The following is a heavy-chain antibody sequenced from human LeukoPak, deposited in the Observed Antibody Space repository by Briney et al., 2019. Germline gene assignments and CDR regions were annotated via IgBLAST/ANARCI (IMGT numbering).Heavy chain of an antibody. CDR3: ARDFGFGSA. J-gene: IGHJ5*02. Sequence: PSETLSLTCTVSGGSLSSYYWTWIRQPAGKGLEWIGRIFTSGTPEYNPSLKSRVTMSVDTSKNQFSLKLTSVAAADTAVYYCARDFGFGSAWGQGALVTVSS. CDR1: GGSLSSYY. V-gene: IGHV4-4*07. D-gene: IGHD6-19*01. CDR2: IFTSGTP.